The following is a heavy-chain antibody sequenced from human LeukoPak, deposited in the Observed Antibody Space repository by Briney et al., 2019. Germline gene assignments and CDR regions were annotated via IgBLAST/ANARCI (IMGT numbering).Heavy chain of an antibody. Sequence: PAETLSLTCTVSGGSISSSSYYGGWGRQPPGKGREWIGSIYYSGSTYYNPSLKSRVTISVDTSKNQFSLKLSSVTAADTAVYYCARPRFHWAAAGTRHNWFDPWGQGTLVTVSS. V-gene: IGHV4-39*07. D-gene: IGHD6-13*01. CDR2: IYYSGST. CDR3: ARPRFHWAAAGTRHNWFDP. CDR1: GGSISSSSYY. J-gene: IGHJ5*02.